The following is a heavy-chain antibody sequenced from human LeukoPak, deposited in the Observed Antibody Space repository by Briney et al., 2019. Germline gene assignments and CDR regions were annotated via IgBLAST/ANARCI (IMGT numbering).Heavy chain of an antibody. J-gene: IGHJ4*02. V-gene: IGHV3-53*01. CDR3: ARDQWEDEAAAGISFYY. CDR2: IYSGGST. Sequence: GGSLRLSCAASGFSVSSKYMSWVRQAPGKGLEWVSVIYSGGSTYYADSVKGRFTISRDNSKNTLYLQMNSLRAEDTAVYYCARDQWEDEAAAGISFYYWGQGTLVTVSS. D-gene: IGHD6-13*01. CDR1: GFSVSSKY.